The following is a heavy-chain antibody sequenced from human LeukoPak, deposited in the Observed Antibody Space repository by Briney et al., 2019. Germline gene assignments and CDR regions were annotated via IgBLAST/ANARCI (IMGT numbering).Heavy chain of an antibody. CDR2: LNNSGST. Sequence: SETLSLTCAVSGGSFSGYYWSWIRQPPGEGVEGIGELNNSGSTNYNPSLKSRGTISVDTTKNQFSLKLSSVTAADAAVYYCARGPDTAMVFRYYYDMDVWGKGTTVTVSS. D-gene: IGHD5-18*01. V-gene: IGHV4-34*01. J-gene: IGHJ6*03. CDR3: ARGPDTAMVFRYYYDMDV. CDR1: GGSFSGYY.